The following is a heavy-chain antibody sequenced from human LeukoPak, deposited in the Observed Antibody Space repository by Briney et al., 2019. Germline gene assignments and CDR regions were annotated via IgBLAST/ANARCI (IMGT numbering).Heavy chain of an antibody. V-gene: IGHV4-34*01. D-gene: IGHD3-3*01. CDR2: INHSGST. Sequence: SETLSLTCAVYGGSFSGYYRSWIRQPPGKGLEWIGEINHSGSTNYNPSLKSRVTISVDTSKDQFSLKLSSVTAADTAVYYCARTRVRFWSGSGFDYWGQGTLVTVSS. CDR1: GGSFSGYY. J-gene: IGHJ4*02. CDR3: ARTRVRFWSGSGFDY.